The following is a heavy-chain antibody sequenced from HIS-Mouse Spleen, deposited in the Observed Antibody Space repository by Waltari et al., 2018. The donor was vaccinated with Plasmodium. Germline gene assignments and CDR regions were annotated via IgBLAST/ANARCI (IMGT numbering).Heavy chain of an antibody. Sequence: QVQLQQRGAGLLKPSETLSLTCAVYGGYFSVYYWSWIRQPPGKGLEWIGEINHSGSTNYNPSLKSRVTISVDTSKNQFSLKLSSVTAADTAVYYCASSGSGSYYYWGQGTLVTVSS. D-gene: IGHD3-10*01. CDR2: INHSGST. CDR3: ASSGSGSYYY. V-gene: IGHV4-34*01. CDR1: GGYFSVYY. J-gene: IGHJ4*02.